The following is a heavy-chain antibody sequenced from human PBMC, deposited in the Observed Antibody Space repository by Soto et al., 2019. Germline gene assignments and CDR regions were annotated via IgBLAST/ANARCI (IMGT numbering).Heavy chain of an antibody. CDR3: AKSGPLWFGELVGWFDP. CDR2: ISWNSGSI. J-gene: IGHJ5*02. D-gene: IGHD3-10*01. V-gene: IGHV3-9*01. Sequence: EVQLVESGGGLVQPGRSLRLSCAASGFTFDDYAMHWVRQAPGKGLEWVSGISWNSGSIGYADSVKGRFTISRDNAKNSLYLQMNSLRAEDTALYYCAKSGPLWFGELVGWFDPWGQGTLVTVSS. CDR1: GFTFDDYA.